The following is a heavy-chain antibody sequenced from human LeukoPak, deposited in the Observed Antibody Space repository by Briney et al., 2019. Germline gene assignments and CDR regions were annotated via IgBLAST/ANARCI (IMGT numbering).Heavy chain of an antibody. CDR3: AAGRGYSYGSPDY. D-gene: IGHD5-18*01. J-gene: IGHJ4*02. V-gene: IGHV1-69*05. CDR2: IIPIFGTA. Sequence: GASVKVSCKASGGTFSSYAISWVRQAPGQGLEWMGGIIPIFGTANYAQKFQGRVTITTDESTSTAYMELSSLRSEDTAVYYCAAGRGYSYGSPDYWGQGTRVTVSS. CDR1: GGTFSSYA.